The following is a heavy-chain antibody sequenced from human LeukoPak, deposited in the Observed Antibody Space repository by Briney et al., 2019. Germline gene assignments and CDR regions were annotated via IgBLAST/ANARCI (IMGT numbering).Heavy chain of an antibody. J-gene: IGHJ4*02. CDR3: ARVGVPNYYDSSGYPFDY. CDR2: ISAYNGNT. V-gene: IGHV1-18*01. Sequence: GASVKVSCKASGYTFTSYGISWVRQAPGQGLEWMGWISAYNGNTNYAQKLQGRVTMTTDTSTSTAYMELRSLRSDDTAMYYCARVGVPNYYDSSGYPFDYWGQGALVTVSS. D-gene: IGHD3-22*01. CDR1: GYTFTSYG.